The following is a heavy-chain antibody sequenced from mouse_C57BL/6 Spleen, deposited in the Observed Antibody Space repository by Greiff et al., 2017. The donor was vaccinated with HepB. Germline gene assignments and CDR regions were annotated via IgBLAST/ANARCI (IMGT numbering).Heavy chain of an antibody. CDR2: IWSGGST. Sequence: QVQLQQSGPGLVQPSQSLSITCTVSGFSFTSYGVHWVRQSPGKGLEWLGVIWSGGSTDYNAAFISRLSISKDNSKSQVFFKMNSLQADDTAIYYCARGNYYGSTPMDYWGQGTSVTVSS. CDR1: GFSFTSYG. D-gene: IGHD1-1*01. V-gene: IGHV2-2*01. J-gene: IGHJ4*01. CDR3: ARGNYYGSTPMDY.